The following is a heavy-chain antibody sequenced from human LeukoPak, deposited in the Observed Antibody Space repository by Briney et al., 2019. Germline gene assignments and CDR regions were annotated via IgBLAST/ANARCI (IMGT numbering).Heavy chain of an antibody. CDR3: ARGRGSGSRWEAFDI. CDR1: GYSFTSYG. V-gene: IGHV1-18*01. D-gene: IGHD3-22*01. J-gene: IGHJ3*02. Sequence: GASVKVSCKASGYSFTSYGISWLRQAPGQGLEWIGWIGAYNGNTNYAQKVQDRVTMTTDTSTSTAYMELRSLRSDDTAVYYCARGRGSGSRWEAFDIWGQGTMVTVSS. CDR2: IGAYNGNT.